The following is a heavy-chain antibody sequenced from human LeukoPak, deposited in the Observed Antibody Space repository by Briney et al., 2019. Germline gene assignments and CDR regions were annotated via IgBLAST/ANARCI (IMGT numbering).Heavy chain of an antibody. CDR2: IQQDGSER. Sequence: GGSLRLSCAATGFTFSSYWMSWVRQAPGKGLEWVANIQQDGSERHYVDSVKGRFTISRDNAKNSLYLQMNSLRAEDTAVYYCARDKRLVGATGTFNIWGQGTMVTVSS. D-gene: IGHD1-26*01. CDR3: ARDKRLVGATGTFNI. J-gene: IGHJ3*02. V-gene: IGHV3-7*01. CDR1: GFTFSSYW.